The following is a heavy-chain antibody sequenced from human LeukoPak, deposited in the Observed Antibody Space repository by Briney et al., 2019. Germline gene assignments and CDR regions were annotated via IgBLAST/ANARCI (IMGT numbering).Heavy chain of an antibody. V-gene: IGHV3-33*01. CDR3: ARDGGEQLVGPFDY. J-gene: IGHJ4*02. Sequence: GRSLRLSCAASGFTFSSYGMHWVRQAPGKGLEWVAVIWYDGSNKYYADSVKGRFTISRDNSKNTLYLQMNSLRAEDTAVYYCARDGGEQLVGPFDYWGQGTLVTVSS. D-gene: IGHD6-6*01. CDR2: IWYDGSNK. CDR1: GFTFSSYG.